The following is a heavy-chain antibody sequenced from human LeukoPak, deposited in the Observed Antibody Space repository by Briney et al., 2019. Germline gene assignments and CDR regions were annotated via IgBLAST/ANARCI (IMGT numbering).Heavy chain of an antibody. Sequence: GGSLRLSCEASGLSFTNAWMSWVRQAPGKGLEWVGRIKIKSDDETTDYAAPVRGRFTVSRDDSKNTVYLQMNNLKTEDTAVYYCTTDHRTISGVVTPDYWGQGTLVTVSS. CDR3: TTDHRTISGVVTPDY. V-gene: IGHV3-15*01. CDR1: GLSFTNAW. CDR2: IKIKSDDETT. D-gene: IGHD3-3*01. J-gene: IGHJ4*02.